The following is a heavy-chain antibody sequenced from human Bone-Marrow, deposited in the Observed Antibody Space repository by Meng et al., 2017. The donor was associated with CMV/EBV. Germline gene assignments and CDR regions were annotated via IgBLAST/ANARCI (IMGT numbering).Heavy chain of an antibody. CDR2: IIPYLGEP. Sequence: SVKVSCKASGGTVNTYTFNWVRQAPGRGLEWMGGIIPYLGEPTYAQAFQGRVTITADRSTTAYMELRSLRSDDTAVYYCARYYSSSWIDAFDIWGQGTMVTVSS. V-gene: IGHV1-69*10. CDR1: GGTVNTYT. D-gene: IGHD6-13*01. CDR3: ARYYSSSWIDAFDI. J-gene: IGHJ3*02.